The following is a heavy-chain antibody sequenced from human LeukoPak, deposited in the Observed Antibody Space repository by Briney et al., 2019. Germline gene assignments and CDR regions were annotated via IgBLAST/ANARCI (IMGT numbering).Heavy chain of an antibody. Sequence: GGSLRLSCAASGFTFDDYGLSWVRQAPGKGLEWVSTINWNGGSTGYADSVKGRFTISRDNAKNSLYLQMNSLRAEDTAVYYCAKDSSGWHPLEFDYWGQGTLVTVSS. J-gene: IGHJ4*02. V-gene: IGHV3-20*04. CDR2: INWNGGST. CDR3: AKDSSGWHPLEFDY. D-gene: IGHD6-19*01. CDR1: GFTFDDYG.